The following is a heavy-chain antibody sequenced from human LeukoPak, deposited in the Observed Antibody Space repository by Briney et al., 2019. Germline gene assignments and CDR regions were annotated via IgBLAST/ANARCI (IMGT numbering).Heavy chain of an antibody. J-gene: IGHJ4*02. Sequence: GGSLRLSCAASGFTFSNAWMSWVRQAPGKGLEWVGRIKSKTDGGTTDYAAPVKGRFTISRDDSKNTLYPQMNSLKTEDTAVYYCTTELVGATESIPRDYWGQGTLVTVSS. CDR3: TTELVGATESIPRDY. CDR2: IKSKTDGGTT. V-gene: IGHV3-15*01. CDR1: GFTFSNAW. D-gene: IGHD1-26*01.